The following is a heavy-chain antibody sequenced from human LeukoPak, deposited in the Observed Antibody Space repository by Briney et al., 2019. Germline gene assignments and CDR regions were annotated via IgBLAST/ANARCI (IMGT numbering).Heavy chain of an antibody. V-gene: IGHV1-18*01. CDR2: ISAYNGNT. J-gene: IGHJ5*02. CDR3: ARGLLWFGELCWFDP. CDR1: GYTFTSYG. Sequence: ASVKVSFKASGYTFTSYGISWVRQAPGQGLEWMGWISAYNGNTNYAQKLQGRVTMTRDTSISTAYMELSRLRSDDTAVYYCARGLLWFGELCWFDPWGQGTLVTVSS. D-gene: IGHD3-10*01.